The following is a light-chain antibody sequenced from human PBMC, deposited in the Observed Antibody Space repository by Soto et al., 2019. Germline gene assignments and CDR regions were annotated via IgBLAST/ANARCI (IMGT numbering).Light chain of an antibody. CDR1: SSDVGGYNS. CDR3: SSYTSSSTLM. J-gene: IGLJ3*02. V-gene: IGLV2-14*01. CDR2: EVS. Sequence: QSALTQPASVSGSPGQSITISCTGTSSDVGGYNSVSWYHHHPGKAPKLMIYEVSNRPSGVSVRFSGSKSGNTASLTISGLQAEDEADYYCSSYTSSSTLMFGGGTKLTVL.